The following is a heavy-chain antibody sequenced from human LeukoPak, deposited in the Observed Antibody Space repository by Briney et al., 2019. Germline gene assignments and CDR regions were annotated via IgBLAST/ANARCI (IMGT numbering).Heavy chain of an antibody. J-gene: IGHJ4*02. CDR3: ARGRYYYDSSGYYYYFDY. D-gene: IGHD3-22*01. V-gene: IGHV4-34*01. CDR1: GGSFSGYY. Sequence: PSETLSLTCAVYGGSFSGYYWSWIRQPPGKGLEWIGEINHSGSTNYNPSLKSRVTISVDTSKNQFSLKLSSVTAADTAVYYCARGRYYYDSSGYYYYFDYWAREPWSPSPQ. CDR2: INHSGST.